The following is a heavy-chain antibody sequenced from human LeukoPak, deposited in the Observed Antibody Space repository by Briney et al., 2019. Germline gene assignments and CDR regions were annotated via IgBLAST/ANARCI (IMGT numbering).Heavy chain of an antibody. D-gene: IGHD3-22*01. Sequence: GESLRLSCAASGFTFSRYWIHWVRQAPGKGLEWVSSISSSSSYIYYADSVKGRFTISRDNAKNSLYLQMNSLRAEDTAVYYCARDPTYYYDSSELTYFDYWGQGTLVTVSS. CDR2: ISSSSSYI. J-gene: IGHJ4*02. V-gene: IGHV3-21*01. CDR1: GFTFSRYW. CDR3: ARDPTYYYDSSELTYFDY.